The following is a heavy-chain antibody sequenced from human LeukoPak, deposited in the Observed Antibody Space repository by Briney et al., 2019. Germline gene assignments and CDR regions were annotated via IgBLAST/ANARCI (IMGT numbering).Heavy chain of an antibody. CDR2: IYSGGST. CDR1: GFTVSSNY. V-gene: IGHV3-66*01. CDR3: ARDHYYDSSGHNYFDY. Sequence: PGGSLRLSCAASGFTVSSNYMSWVRQAPGKGLEWVSVIYSGGSTYYADSVKGRFTISRDNSKNTLYLQMNSLRAEDTAVYYCARDHYYDSSGHNYFDYWGQGTLVTVSS. D-gene: IGHD3-22*01. J-gene: IGHJ4*02.